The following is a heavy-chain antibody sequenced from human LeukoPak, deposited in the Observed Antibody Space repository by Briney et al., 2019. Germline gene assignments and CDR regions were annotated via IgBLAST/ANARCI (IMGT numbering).Heavy chain of an antibody. D-gene: IGHD2-15*01. CDR2: MNPNSGNT. CDR1: GYTFTSYD. CDR3: ASRYCSGGSCYLEDAFDI. J-gene: IGHJ3*02. V-gene: IGHV1-8*01. Sequence: ASVKVSCKASGYTFTSYDINWVRQATGQGLEWMGWMNPNSGNTGYAQKFQGRVTMTRNTSISTAYMELSSLRSEDTAVYYCASRYCSGGSCYLEDAFDIWGQGTMVTVSS.